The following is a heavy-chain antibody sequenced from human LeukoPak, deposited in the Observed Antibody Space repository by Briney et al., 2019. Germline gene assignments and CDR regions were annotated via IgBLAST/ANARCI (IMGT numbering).Heavy chain of an antibody. CDR2: IKSKTDGGTT. CDR3: TTDQFIYYDSSGYYYKTEYFQH. V-gene: IGHV3-15*01. D-gene: IGHD3-22*01. J-gene: IGHJ1*01. Sequence: PGGSLRLSCAASGFTFSNAWMSWVRQAPGKGLVWVGRIKSKTDGGTTDYAAPAKGRVTISRDYSKNTLYLQMHSLKTEDTAVYYCTTDQFIYYDSSGYYYKTEYFQHWGQGTLVTVSS. CDR1: GFTFSNAW.